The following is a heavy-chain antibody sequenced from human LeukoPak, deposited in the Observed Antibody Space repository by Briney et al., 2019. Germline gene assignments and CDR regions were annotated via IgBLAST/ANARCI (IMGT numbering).Heavy chain of an antibody. D-gene: IGHD3-22*01. Sequence: ASVKVSCKASGYTFTNYGISWARQAPGQGLEWMAWINVYNGKTYYAQNFQGRVTMTTDTSTSTAYMELRNLRSDDSAVYYCARDQGYYYDSTGYVFDSWGQGTLVTVSS. CDR2: INVYNGKT. J-gene: IGHJ4*02. V-gene: IGHV1-18*01. CDR3: ARDQGYYYDSTGYVFDS. CDR1: GYTFTNYG.